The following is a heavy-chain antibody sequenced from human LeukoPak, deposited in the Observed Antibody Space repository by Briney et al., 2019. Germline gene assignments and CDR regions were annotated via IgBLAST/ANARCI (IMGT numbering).Heavy chain of an antibody. Sequence: PGGSLRLSCAASGFTFSSYWMSWVRQAPGKGLEWVANIKQDGSEKYYVDSVEGRFTISRDNAKNSLYLQMNSLRAEDTAVYYCARDLGQYYDTSDNWFDPWGQGTLVTVSS. CDR3: ARDLGQYYDTSDNWFDP. D-gene: IGHD3-22*01. CDR1: GFTFSSYW. CDR2: IKQDGSEK. V-gene: IGHV3-7*01. J-gene: IGHJ5*02.